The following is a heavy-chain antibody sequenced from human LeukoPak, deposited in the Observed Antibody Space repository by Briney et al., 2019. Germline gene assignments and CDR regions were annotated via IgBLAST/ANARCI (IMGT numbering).Heavy chain of an antibody. V-gene: IGHV1-2*02. CDR3: ARPGNWWFDP. CDR1: GYIFSAYY. CDR2: INPKTGEA. J-gene: IGHJ5*02. Sequence: ASVKVSCKACGYIFSAYYMHWVRQAPGQGLEWMGWINPKTGEATYAEKFQGRVSMTRDTSINTAYLELSSLTSDDTAVYYCARPGNWWFDPWGKGTLVTVSS. D-gene: IGHD3-10*01.